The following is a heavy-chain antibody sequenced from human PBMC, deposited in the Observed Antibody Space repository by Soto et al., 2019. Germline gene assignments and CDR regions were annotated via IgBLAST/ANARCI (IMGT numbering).Heavy chain of an antibody. V-gene: IGHV2-5*02. J-gene: IGHJ4*01. D-gene: IGHD6-19*01. Sequence: QITLKESGPTLVKPTQTLTLTCTFSGFSLSARGMGVGWIRQPPGKALEWLALIYWDADKWYSPSLRSRLTTTDDTPQTQVVLTMTNMDPVDTATYYCAHRSRGWQYYFPSWGHGTLVTVSS. CDR1: GFSLSARGMG. CDR2: IYWDADK. CDR3: AHRSRGWQYYFPS.